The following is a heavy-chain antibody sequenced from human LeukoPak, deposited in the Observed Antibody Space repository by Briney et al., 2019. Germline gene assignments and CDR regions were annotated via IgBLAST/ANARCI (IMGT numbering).Heavy chain of an antibody. CDR2: IYHTGNS. D-gene: IGHD2/OR15-2a*01. Sequence: SETLSLTCTVSGGSVSSDYWSWIRQPPGKGLEWIGYIYHTGNSDYNPSLKSRATISLDTSKNQFSLKLTSVTAADTAVYFCARHPFSSPFDYWGQGTLVTVSS. CDR1: GGSVSSDY. J-gene: IGHJ4*02. V-gene: IGHV4-59*08. CDR3: ARHPFSSPFDY.